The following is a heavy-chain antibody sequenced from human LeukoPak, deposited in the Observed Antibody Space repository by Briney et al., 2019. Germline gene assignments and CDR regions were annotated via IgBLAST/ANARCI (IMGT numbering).Heavy chain of an antibody. CDR3: ASGPKAYYDSSGKYNWFDP. V-gene: IGHV4-61*02. D-gene: IGHD3-22*01. CDR2: IYTSGST. J-gene: IGHJ5*02. CDR1: GGSISSGSYY. Sequence: SQTLSLTCTVSGGSISSGSYYCSWIRQPAGKGLEWIGRIYTSGSTNYNPSLKSRVTISVDTSKNQFSLKLSSVTAADTAVYYCASGPKAYYDSSGKYNWFDPWGQGTLVTVSS.